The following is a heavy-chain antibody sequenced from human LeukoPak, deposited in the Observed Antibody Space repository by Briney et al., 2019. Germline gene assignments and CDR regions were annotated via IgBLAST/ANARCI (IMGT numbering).Heavy chain of an antibody. CDR1: GYSFTSYW. Sequence: GESLKISCKGSGYSFTSYWIGWVRQMPGKGLEWMGILYPGGSETRYSPSFQGQVTIPADKPISPADLQWGSLRASDTAIYYCVRTSGWYSSWFDPWGQGTLVTVSS. CDR2: LYPGGSET. CDR3: VRTSGWYSSWFDP. J-gene: IGHJ5*02. D-gene: IGHD6-19*01. V-gene: IGHV5-51*04.